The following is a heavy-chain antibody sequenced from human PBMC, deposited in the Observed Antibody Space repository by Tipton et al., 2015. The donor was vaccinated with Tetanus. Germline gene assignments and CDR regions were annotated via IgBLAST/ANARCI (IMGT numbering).Heavy chain of an antibody. Sequence: SLRLSCAASGFTFSSYAMNWVRQAPGKGLEWVSFISSDSNYIYYADSVKGRFTISRDNAKNSLYLQMNSLRAEDTAVYYCARENGGYDYYYYYGMDVWGQGTTVTVSS. D-gene: IGHD5-12*01. CDR1: GFTFSSYA. CDR3: ARENGGYDYYYYYGMDV. CDR2: ISSDSNYI. J-gene: IGHJ6*02. V-gene: IGHV3-21*05.